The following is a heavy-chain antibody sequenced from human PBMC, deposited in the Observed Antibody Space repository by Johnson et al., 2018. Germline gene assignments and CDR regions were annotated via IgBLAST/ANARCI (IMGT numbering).Heavy chain of an antibody. CDR1: GFTFSSYW. CDR2: INRDGSTT. CDR3: ADLSSSTFDI. J-gene: IGHJ3*02. V-gene: IGHV3-74*02. Sequence: EQLVESGGGLVQPGGSLRLCCAASGFTFSSYWMHWVRQAPGKGLVWVSRINRDGSTTNYADSVKGRFTISRDNAKNTLYLQMNSLRAEDTAVYYCADLSSSTFDIWGQGTAVTVSS. D-gene: IGHD6-6*01.